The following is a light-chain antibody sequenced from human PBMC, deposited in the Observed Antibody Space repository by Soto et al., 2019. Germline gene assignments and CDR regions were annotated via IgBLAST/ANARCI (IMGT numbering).Light chain of an antibody. J-gene: IGKJ2*01. V-gene: IGKV3-11*01. CDR3: QQRSA. CDR1: QSVSSY. Sequence: EIVLTQSPVTLSLSPGERATLSCRASQSVSSYLAWYQQKPGQAPRLLIYDASNRATDIPARFSGSGSGTDFTLTISSLEPEDFAVYYCQQRSAFGQGTKLEIK. CDR2: DAS.